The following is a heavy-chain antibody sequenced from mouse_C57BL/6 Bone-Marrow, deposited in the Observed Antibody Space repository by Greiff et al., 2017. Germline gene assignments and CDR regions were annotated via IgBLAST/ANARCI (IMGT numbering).Heavy chain of an antibody. Sequence: VQLQQPGAELVRPGTSVKLSCKASGYTFTSYWMHWVKQRPGQGLEWIGVIDPSDSYTNYNQKFKGKATLTVDTSSSTAYMQLSSLTSENSAVYYCARWLLLRGYYFDYWGQGTTLAVSS. J-gene: IGHJ2*01. V-gene: IGHV1-59*01. D-gene: IGHD1-1*01. CDR2: IDPSDSYT. CDR1: GYTFTSYW. CDR3: ARWLLLRGYYFDY.